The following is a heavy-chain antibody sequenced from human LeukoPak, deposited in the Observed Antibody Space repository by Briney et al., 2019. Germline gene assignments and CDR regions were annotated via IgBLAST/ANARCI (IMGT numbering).Heavy chain of an antibody. CDR3: ARDAPGGGINDY. D-gene: IGHD2-15*01. J-gene: IGHJ4*02. CDR1: GFTVSNNY. V-gene: IGHV3-53*01. Sequence: GGSLRLSCAASGFTVSNNYMSWVRQAPGKGLEWVSVIYAGGNTYYADSVKGRFTISRDSSKNTLYLQMGSLRAEDTAVYYCARDAPGGGINDYWGQGTPVTVSS. CDR2: IYAGGNT.